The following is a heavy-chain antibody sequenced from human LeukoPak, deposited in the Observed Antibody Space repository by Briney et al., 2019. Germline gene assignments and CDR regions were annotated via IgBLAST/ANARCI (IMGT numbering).Heavy chain of an antibody. CDR2: INHSGST. CDR1: GGSFSGYY. J-gene: IGHJ4*02. CDR3: ARGKAEWLDNFRPNRFDY. D-gene: IGHD6-19*01. V-gene: IGHV4-34*01. Sequence: SETLSLTCAVYGGSFSGYYWSWIRQPPGKGLEWIGEINHSGSTNYNPSLKSRVTISVDTSKNRFSLKLSSVTAADTAVYYCARGKAEWLDNFRPNRFDYWGQGTLVTVSS.